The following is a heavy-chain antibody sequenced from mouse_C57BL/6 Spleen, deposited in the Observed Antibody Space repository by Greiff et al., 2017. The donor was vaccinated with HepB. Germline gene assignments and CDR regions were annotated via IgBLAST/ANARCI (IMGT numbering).Heavy chain of an antibody. D-gene: IGHD3-2*02. CDR1: GYTFTSYW. CDR2: IDPSDSET. CDR3: ARGRDQLRLPHYYAMDY. V-gene: IGHV1-52*01. J-gene: IGHJ4*01. Sequence: QVQLQQPGAELVRPGSSVKLSCKASGYTFTSYWMHWVKQRPIQGLEWIGNIDPSDSETHYNQKFKDKATLTVDKSSSTAYMQLSSLTSEDSAVYYCARGRDQLRLPHYYAMDYWGQGTSVTVSS.